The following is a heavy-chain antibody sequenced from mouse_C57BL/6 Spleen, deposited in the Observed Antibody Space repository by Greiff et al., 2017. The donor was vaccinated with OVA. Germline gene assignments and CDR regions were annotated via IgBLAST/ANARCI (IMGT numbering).Heavy chain of an antibody. Sequence: EVKLVESGGGLVQSGRSLRLSCATSGFTFSDFYMEWVRQAPGKGLEWIAASRNKANDYTTEYSASVKGRFIVSRDTSQSILYLQMNALRAEDTAIYYCARDPLGYAMDYWGQGTSVTVSS. CDR1: GFTFSDFY. CDR2: SRNKANDYTT. D-gene: IGHD6-1*01. V-gene: IGHV7-1*01. J-gene: IGHJ4*01. CDR3: ARDPLGYAMDY.